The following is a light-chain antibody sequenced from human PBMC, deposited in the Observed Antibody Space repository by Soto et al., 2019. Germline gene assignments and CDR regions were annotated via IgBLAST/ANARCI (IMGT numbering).Light chain of an antibody. Sequence: QSALTQPASVSGSPGQSITISCTGSDNDVGAYNYVSWYQQYPGKAPHLIIYEVNNQPSGVSHRFSGSKSGNTASLTISGFQADDEGYYHCASYTRTATRVFGGGTKLTVL. J-gene: IGLJ3*02. CDR1: DNDVGAYNY. CDR2: EVN. V-gene: IGLV2-14*01. CDR3: ASYTRTATRV.